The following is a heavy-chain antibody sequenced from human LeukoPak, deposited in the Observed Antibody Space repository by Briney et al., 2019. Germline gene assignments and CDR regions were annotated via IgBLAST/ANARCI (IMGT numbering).Heavy chain of an antibody. J-gene: IGHJ4*02. Sequence: GGSLRLSCAASGFTFSTYSMSWVRQAPGKGLEWVSAFSDTTYYADSVKGRFTISRDNSKNTLYLQMNSLRADDTAIYYCAKRGAKVGYYYFEHWGQGTLVTVSS. V-gene: IGHV3-23*01. CDR1: GFTFSTYS. CDR3: AKRGAKVGYYYFEH. CDR2: FSDTT. D-gene: IGHD5-18*01.